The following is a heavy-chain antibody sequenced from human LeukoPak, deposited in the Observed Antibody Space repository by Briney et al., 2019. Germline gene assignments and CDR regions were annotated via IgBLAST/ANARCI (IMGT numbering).Heavy chain of an antibody. Sequence: PGGSLRLSCAASGFTFSSYAISWVRHAPGKGLEWVSAISKSGDSTYYADSVKGRFTISRDNSKNTIYLQMNSLRVEDTAVYYCAKLSGWTGWFFDYWGQGTVVTVSS. J-gene: IGHJ4*02. D-gene: IGHD6-19*01. V-gene: IGHV3-23*01. CDR1: GFTFSSYA. CDR2: ISKSGDST. CDR3: AKLSGWTGWFFDY.